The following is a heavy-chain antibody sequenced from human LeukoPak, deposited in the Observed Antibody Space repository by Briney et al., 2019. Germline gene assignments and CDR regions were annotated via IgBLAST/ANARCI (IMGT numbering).Heavy chain of an antibody. V-gene: IGHV3-9*01. CDR3: AKDIRALQAPDYGMDV. CDR2: ISWNSGST. Sequence: LSGGSLRLSCAASGFTFDDYVMHWVRQAPGKGLEWVSGISWNSGSTGYADSVKGRFTISRDNAKNSLYLQMNSLRAEDTALYYCAKDIRALQAPDYGMDVWGQGTTVTVSS. CDR1: GFTFDDYV. J-gene: IGHJ6*02.